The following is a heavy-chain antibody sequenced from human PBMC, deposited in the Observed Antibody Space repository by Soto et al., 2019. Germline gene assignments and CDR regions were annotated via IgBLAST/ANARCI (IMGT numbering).Heavy chain of an antibody. J-gene: IGHJ6*02. V-gene: IGHV1-69*13. CDR1: GGTFSSYA. D-gene: IGHD3-22*01. Sequence: GASVKVSCKASGGTFSSYAISWVRQAPGQGLEWMGGIIPIFGTANYAQKFQGRVTITADESTSTAYMELSSLRSEDTAVYYCARLRRYYYDSSGYYYHYGMDVWGQGTTVTVSS. CDR2: IIPIFGTA. CDR3: ARLRRYYYDSSGYYYHYGMDV.